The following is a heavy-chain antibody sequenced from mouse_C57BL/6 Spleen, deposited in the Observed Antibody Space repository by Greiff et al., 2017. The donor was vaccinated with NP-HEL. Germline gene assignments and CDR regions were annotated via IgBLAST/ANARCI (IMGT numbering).Heavy chain of an antibody. Sequence: VQLQQSGPELVKPGASVKISCKASGYSFTDYNMNWVKQSNGKSLEWIGVINPNYGTTSYNQKFKGKATLTVDQSYSTAYMQHNSLTSEGAAVYYGAREAQAWFAYWGQGTLVTVSA. J-gene: IGHJ3*01. CDR1: GYSFTDYN. D-gene: IGHD3-2*02. CDR3: AREAQAWFAY. V-gene: IGHV1-39*01. CDR2: INPNYGTT.